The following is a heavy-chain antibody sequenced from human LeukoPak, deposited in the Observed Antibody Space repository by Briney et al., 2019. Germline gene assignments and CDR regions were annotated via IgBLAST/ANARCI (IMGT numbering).Heavy chain of an antibody. CDR3: ARDGSAWYGWFDP. J-gene: IGHJ5*02. D-gene: IGHD6-13*01. Sequence: PSETLSLTCTVSGDSIRGYYLNWIRQPPGKGLEWIGYIYYSGLTKYNPSLKSRVTISLDKSKNQFSLKLNSLTAADTAVYYCARDGSAWYGWFDPWGQGTLVTVS. CDR2: IYYSGLT. V-gene: IGHV4-59*13. CDR1: GDSIRGYY.